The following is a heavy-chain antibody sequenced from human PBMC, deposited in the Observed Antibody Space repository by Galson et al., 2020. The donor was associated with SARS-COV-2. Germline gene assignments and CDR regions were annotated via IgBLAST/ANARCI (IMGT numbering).Heavy chain of an antibody. CDR2: LTGSGVYT. V-gene: IGHV3-23*01. CDR1: GFDFSSYA. D-gene: IGHD3-22*01. Sequence: GESLKISCAASGFDFSSYAMSWVRQAPGQGLEWVSGLTGSGVYTKYADSVKGRFTISRDTSKNTLFLQMNSLRAEDTAMYYCVKEEHTNGYYYIFDYWGQGTLVTVSS. CDR3: VKEEHTNGYYYIFDY. J-gene: IGHJ4*02.